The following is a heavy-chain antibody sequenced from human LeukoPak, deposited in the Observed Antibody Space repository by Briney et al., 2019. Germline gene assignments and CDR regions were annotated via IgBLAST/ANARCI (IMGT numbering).Heavy chain of an antibody. CDR1: GGTFSSYA. J-gene: IGHJ4*02. V-gene: IGHV1-69*06. CDR2: IIPIFGTA. CDR3: ATERRYSSGWLD. Sequence: SVKVSCKASGGTFSSYAISWVRQAPGQGLEWMGGIIPIFGTANYAQKFQGRVTMTEDTSTDTAYMELSSLRSEDTAVYYCATERRYSSGWLDWGQGTLVTVSS. D-gene: IGHD6-19*01.